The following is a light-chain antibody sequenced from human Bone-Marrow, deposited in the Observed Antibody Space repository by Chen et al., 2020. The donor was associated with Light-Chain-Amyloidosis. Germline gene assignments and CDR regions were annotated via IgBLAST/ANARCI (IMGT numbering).Light chain of an antibody. CDR2: SDT. J-gene: IGLJ2*01. V-gene: IGLV3-25*03. CDR1: DLPTKY. Sequence: SYELTQPPSVSVSPGQTARITCSGDDLPTKYAYWYQQKPGQAPVLVLHSDTERPSGISDRFSGSSTGTTAPLSICGVQAEAEADYNCRSADSSGTYEVICGGGTKLTVL. CDR3: RSADSSGTYEVI.